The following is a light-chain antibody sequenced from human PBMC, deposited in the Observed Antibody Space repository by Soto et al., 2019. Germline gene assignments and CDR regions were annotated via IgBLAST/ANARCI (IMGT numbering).Light chain of an antibody. Sequence: EVVLTQSPVTLSLSPGERATLSCRASQSFRGLLAWYQQKPGQAPRLLIYDAYNRATGIPPRFSGSGSGTDFTLTISSLEPEDFAVYYCQQRTDRPPWTFGQGTKVDIK. V-gene: IGKV3-11*01. J-gene: IGKJ1*01. CDR1: QSFRGL. CDR3: QQRTDRPPWT. CDR2: DAY.